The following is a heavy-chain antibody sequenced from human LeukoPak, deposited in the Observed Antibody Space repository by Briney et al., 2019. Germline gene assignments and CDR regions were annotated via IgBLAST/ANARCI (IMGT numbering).Heavy chain of an antibody. CDR3: ASTVDTAMVDLDAFDI. V-gene: IGHV4-59*08. D-gene: IGHD5-18*01. CDR2: IYYSGST. J-gene: IGHJ3*02. CDR1: GGSLSSYY. Sequence: SETLSLTCTVSGGSLSSYYWSWIRQPPGKGLEWIGYIYYSGSTNYNPSLKSRVTISVDTSKNQFSLKLSSVTAADTAVYYCASTVDTAMVDLDAFDIWGQGTMVTVSS.